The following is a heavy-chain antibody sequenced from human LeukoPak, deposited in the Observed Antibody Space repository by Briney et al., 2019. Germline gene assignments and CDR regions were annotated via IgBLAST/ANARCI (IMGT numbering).Heavy chain of an antibody. CDR3: AKDRSTSLMDV. CDR2: IRYDETNK. V-gene: IGHV3-30*02. D-gene: IGHD2-2*01. Sequence: PGGSLRLSCAASGFTFRSYDMHWVRQAPGKGLEWVAFIRYDETNKYYADSVKGRFTISRDNSNNTLYLQMNSLRTEDTAVYYCAKDRSTSLMDVWGKGTTVTVSS. J-gene: IGHJ6*04. CDR1: GFTFRSYD.